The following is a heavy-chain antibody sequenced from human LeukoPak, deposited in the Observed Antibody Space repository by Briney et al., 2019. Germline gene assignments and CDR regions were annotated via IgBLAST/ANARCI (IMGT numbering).Heavy chain of an antibody. D-gene: IGHD5-18*01. Sequence: SETLSLTCTVSGDSISSYYWSWIRQPPGKGREGIGYIYYSGSTNYNPSLKSRVTISVKTSKNQFSLKLSSVTAADTAVYYCARGNSNYYYYYLDVWGKGTTVTISS. CDR1: GDSISSYY. CDR3: ARGNSNYYYYYLDV. V-gene: IGHV4-59*01. CDR2: IYYSGST. J-gene: IGHJ6*03.